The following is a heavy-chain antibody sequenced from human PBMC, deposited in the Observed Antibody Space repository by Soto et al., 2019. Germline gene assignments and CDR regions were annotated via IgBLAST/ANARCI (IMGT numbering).Heavy chain of an antibody. J-gene: IGHJ4*02. V-gene: IGHV1-18*01. D-gene: IGHD4-17*01. Sequence: VASVKVSCKASGYTFTSYGISWVRQAPGQGLEWMGWISAYNGNTNYAQKLQGRVTMTTDTSTSTAYMELRSLRSDDTAVYYCARERLDYGGNPAFDYWGQGTLVTVSS. CDR1: GYTFTSYG. CDR2: ISAYNGNT. CDR3: ARERLDYGGNPAFDY.